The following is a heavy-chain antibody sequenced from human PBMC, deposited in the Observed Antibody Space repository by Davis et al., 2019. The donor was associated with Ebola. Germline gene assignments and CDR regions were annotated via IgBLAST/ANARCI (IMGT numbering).Heavy chain of an antibody. CDR1: GDSVSSNTAA. V-gene: IGHV6-1*01. CDR2: TYYSSKWYV. CDR3: ARDPPYDQGYDY. J-gene: IGHJ4*02. D-gene: IGHD3-22*01. Sequence: MPSETLSLTCAISGDSVSSNTAAWNWIRQSPSRGLEWLGRTYYSSKWYVDYAVSVKSRITINSDTSKNQFSLQLTSVTPEDTAVYYCARDPPYDQGYDYWGQGTLVTVSS.